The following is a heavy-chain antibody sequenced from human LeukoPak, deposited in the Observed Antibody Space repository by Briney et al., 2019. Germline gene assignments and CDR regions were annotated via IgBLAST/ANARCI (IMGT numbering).Heavy chain of an antibody. V-gene: IGHV3-53*01. CDR3: AKTTVSTYYYYYGMDV. CDR1: GFTVSSNY. CDR2: IYSGGST. J-gene: IGHJ6*02. D-gene: IGHD4-17*01. Sequence: GGSLRLSCAASGFTVSSNYMSWVRQAPGKGLEWVSVIYSGGSTYYADSVKGRFTISRDNSKNTLYLQMNSLRAEDTAVYYCAKTTVSTYYYYYGMDVWGQGTTVTVSS.